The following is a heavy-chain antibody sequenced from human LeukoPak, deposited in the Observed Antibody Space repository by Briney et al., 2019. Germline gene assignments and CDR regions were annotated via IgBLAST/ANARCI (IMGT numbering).Heavy chain of an antibody. CDR3: ASGSYPSPYYYYGMDV. CDR2: ISAYNGNT. CDR1: GYTFTSYG. Sequence: ASVKVSCKASGYTFTSYGISWVRQAPGQGLEWMGWISAYNGNTNYTQKLQGRVTMTEDTSTDTAYMELSSLRSEDTAVYYCASGSYPSPYYYYGMDVWGQGTTVTVSS. J-gene: IGHJ6*02. V-gene: IGHV1-18*01. D-gene: IGHD1-26*01.